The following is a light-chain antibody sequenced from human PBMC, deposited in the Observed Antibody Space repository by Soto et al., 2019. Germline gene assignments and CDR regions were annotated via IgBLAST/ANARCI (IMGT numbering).Light chain of an antibody. CDR3: QQYNTWPPYT. J-gene: IGKJ2*01. CDR2: GAS. Sequence: MVMTQSPATLSVFLGETATLSCRASQSISTNLAWYQQTPGQAPRLLIYGASTRATGIAARFRGSGSGTDFALTISSLQSDDSAVYYCQQYNTWPPYTFGQGTKLEIK. V-gene: IGKV3-15*01. CDR1: QSISTN.